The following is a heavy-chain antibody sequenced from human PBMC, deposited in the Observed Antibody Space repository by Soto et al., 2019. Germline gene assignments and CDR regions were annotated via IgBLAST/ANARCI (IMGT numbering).Heavy chain of an antibody. CDR2: ISGSGDRT. CDR1: GITISNYP. J-gene: IGHJ1*01. Sequence: EVQLLESGGGLVQPGGSLRLSCAASGITISNYPMSWVRQAPGKGLDWVSGISGSGDRTYYADSAKGRFTISKDISKNSMSLQLDNLGVEDTAVYFCLKDDGGYPSTAPHWGQGTLFTVS. D-gene: IGHD3-16*02. V-gene: IGHV3-23*01. CDR3: LKDDGGYPSTAPH.